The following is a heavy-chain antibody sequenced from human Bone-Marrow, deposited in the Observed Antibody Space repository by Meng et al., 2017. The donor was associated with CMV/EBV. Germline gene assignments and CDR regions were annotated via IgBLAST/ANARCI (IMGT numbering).Heavy chain of an antibody. Sequence: GESLKISCAASGFTFSSYSMNWVRQAPGKGLEWVSYISSSSTIYYADSVRGRFTISRDNAKNSLYLQMNSLRAEDTAVYYCARDQGYYYDSSAPGENFDYWGQGTLVTVSS. CDR2: ISSSSTI. CDR1: GFTFSSYS. V-gene: IGHV3-48*04. J-gene: IGHJ4*02. D-gene: IGHD3-22*01. CDR3: ARDQGYYYDSSAPGENFDY.